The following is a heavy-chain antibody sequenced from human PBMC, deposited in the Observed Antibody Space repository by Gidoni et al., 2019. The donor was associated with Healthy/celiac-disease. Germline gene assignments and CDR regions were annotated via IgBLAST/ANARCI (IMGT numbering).Heavy chain of an antibody. J-gene: IGHJ2*01. CDR1: GFTFSSSA. CDR3: AKRDIVVVVAATGGSWYFDL. Sequence: EVQLLESGGGLVQPGGSLRLYCAASGFTFSSSAISWVRQAPGKGLEWVSAISGSGGSTYYADSVKGRFTISRDNSKNTLYLQMNSLRAEDTAVYYCAKRDIVVVVAATGGSWYFDLWGRGTLVTVSS. CDR2: ISGSGGST. D-gene: IGHD2-15*01. V-gene: IGHV3-23*01.